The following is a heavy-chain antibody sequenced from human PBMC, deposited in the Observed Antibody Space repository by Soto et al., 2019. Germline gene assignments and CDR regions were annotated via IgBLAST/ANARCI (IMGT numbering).Heavy chain of an antibody. V-gene: IGHV1-69*13. CDR3: ATGVIWIGYFTVDS. CDR1: GGSFGKSA. Sequence: SLKSCCKASGGSFGKSAINWVRQTPGQGLEWLGGFIPVYRTLNYAQKFQGRVTITADESTGTAYMTLSSPASDDTAVYYCATGVIWIGYFTVDSWGQGTRVTVPS. D-gene: IGHD3-3*01. J-gene: IGHJ4*02. CDR2: FIPVYRTL.